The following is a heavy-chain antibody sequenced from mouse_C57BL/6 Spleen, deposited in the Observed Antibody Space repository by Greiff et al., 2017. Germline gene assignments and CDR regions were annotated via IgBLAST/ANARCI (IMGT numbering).Heavy chain of an antibody. Sequence: VHLVESGAELVRPGASVTLSCKASGYTFTDYEMHWVKQTPVHGLEWIGAIDPETGGTAYNQKFKGKAILTADKSSSTAYMELRSLTSEDSAVYYCTRRGYYGSSPYYAMDYWGQGTSVTVSS. V-gene: IGHV1-15*01. CDR2: IDPETGGT. D-gene: IGHD1-1*01. CDR1: GYTFTDYE. CDR3: TRRGYYGSSPYYAMDY. J-gene: IGHJ4*01.